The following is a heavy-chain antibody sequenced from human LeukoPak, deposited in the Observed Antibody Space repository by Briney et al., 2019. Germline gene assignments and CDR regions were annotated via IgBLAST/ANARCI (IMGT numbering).Heavy chain of an antibody. CDR2: INHSGST. CDR3: ARGRHLGYSSSTSWHPLDY. CDR1: GGSFSGYY. Sequence: SETLSLTCAVYGGSFSGYYWSWIRQPPGKGLEWIGEINHSGSTNYNPSLKSRVTISVDTSKNQFSLKLSSVTAADTAVYYCARGRHLGYSSSTSWHPLDYWGQGTLVTVSS. V-gene: IGHV4-34*01. D-gene: IGHD2-2*01. J-gene: IGHJ4*02.